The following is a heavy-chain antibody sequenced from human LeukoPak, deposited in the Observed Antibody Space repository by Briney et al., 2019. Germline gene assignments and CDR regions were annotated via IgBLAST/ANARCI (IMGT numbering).Heavy chain of an antibody. CDR1: GGSITSSSYY. V-gene: IGHV3-23*01. D-gene: IGHD1-26*01. CDR3: ARGSGSYNFDY. CDR2: ISGSGGST. J-gene: IGHJ4*02. Sequence: PSETLSLTCTVSGGSITSSSYYWGWVRQAPGKGLEWVSAISGSGGSTYYADSVKGRFTISRDNSKNTLYLQMNSLRAEDTAVYYCARGSGSYNFDYWGQGTLVTVSS.